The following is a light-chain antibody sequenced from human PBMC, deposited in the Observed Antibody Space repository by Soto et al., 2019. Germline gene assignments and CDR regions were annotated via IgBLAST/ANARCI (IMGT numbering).Light chain of an antibody. CDR3: QQYYSYPLT. J-gene: IGKJ4*01. CDR2: TTS. CDR1: QDIRNY. V-gene: IGKV1-16*02. Sequence: DIQVTQSPSSLSASVGDRVTITCRARQDIRNYLAWFQQKPGIAPKSLIYTTSSLQSWVRLKFSGSGSYSYFTRTISSLQPEDFATYYCQQYYSYPLTFGGGTKVDIK.